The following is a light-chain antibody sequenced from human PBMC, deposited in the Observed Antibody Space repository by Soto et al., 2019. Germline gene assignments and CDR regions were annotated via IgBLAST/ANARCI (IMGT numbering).Light chain of an antibody. CDR1: QGISSY. Sequence: DLQLTQSPSFLSASIGDRVTITCRASQGISSYLAWYQQKPGEAPKLLICDASTLQSGVPSRFSGSGSGTEFTLTISSLQPEDFATYYCQQLNSYPLTFGGGTKVEIK. J-gene: IGKJ4*01. CDR3: QQLNSYPLT. CDR2: DAS. V-gene: IGKV1-9*01.